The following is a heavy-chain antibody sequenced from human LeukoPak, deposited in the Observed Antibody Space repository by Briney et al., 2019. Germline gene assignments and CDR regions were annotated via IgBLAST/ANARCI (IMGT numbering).Heavy chain of an antibody. CDR3: ARVMTYYYDSSGYYYYYYYYMDV. CDR1: GVSISRCNYY. D-gene: IGHD3-22*01. CDR2: INHSESP. V-gene: IGHV4-61*09. J-gene: IGHJ6*03. Sequence: SQTLSLICTVSGVSISRCNYYWICIRHPAGKGLEWRGEINHSESPNYNPSLKRRDTICGDASKTLLSLALISVPAADRGVYYWARVMTYYYDSSGYYYYYYYYMDVWGKGTTVTVSS.